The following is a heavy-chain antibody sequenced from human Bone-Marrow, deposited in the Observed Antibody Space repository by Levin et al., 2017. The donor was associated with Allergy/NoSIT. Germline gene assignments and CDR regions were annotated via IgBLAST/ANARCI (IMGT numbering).Heavy chain of an antibody. V-gene: IGHV1-69*06. CDR3: ARDEYCSSTSCYLEYYFDY. Sequence: ASVKVSCKASGGTFSSYAISWVRQAPGQGLEWMGGIIPIFCTANYAQKFQGRVTITADKSTSTAYMELSSLRSEDTAVYDCARDEYCSSTSCYLEYYFDYWGQGTLVTVSS. D-gene: IGHD2-2*01. CDR1: GGTFSSYA. J-gene: IGHJ4*02. CDR2: IIPIFCTA.